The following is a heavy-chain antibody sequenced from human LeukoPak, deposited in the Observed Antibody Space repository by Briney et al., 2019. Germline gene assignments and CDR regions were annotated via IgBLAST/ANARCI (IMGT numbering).Heavy chain of an antibody. Sequence: PGGSLRLSCAASGFSCSSHPMNWVRQAPGKGLEWLSHISSGGNTEYYLDSVRGRFTMSRDNAKNLLFLQMNSLTDEDTAVYYCARDTLNGPFVTSLDYWGDGALVTVSP. CDR3: ARDTLNGPFVTSLDY. CDR1: GFSCSSHP. CDR2: ISSGGNTE. V-gene: IGHV3-48*03. J-gene: IGHJ4*01. D-gene: IGHD3-9*01.